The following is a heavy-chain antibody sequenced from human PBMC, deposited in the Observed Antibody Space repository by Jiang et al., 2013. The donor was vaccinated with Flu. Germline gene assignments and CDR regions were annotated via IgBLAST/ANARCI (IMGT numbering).Heavy chain of an antibody. Sequence: KPTQTLTLTCTFSGFSLSTSGMRVSWIRQPPGKALEWLARIDWDDDKFYSTSLKTRLTISKDTSKNQVVLTMTNMDPVDTATYYCARMSVNTAMNDAFDIWGQGTMVTVSS. V-gene: IGHV2-70*04. D-gene: IGHD5-18*01. CDR3: ARMSVNTAMNDAFDI. CDR2: IDWDDDK. J-gene: IGHJ3*02. CDR1: GFSLSTSGMR.